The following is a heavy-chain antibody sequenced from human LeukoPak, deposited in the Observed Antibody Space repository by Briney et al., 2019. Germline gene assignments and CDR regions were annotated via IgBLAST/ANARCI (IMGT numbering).Heavy chain of an antibody. Sequence: PGGSLRLSCAASGFTFTNYWMSWVRQAPGKGLEWVANIKQDGTEKYYVDSVKGRFSISRDNAKNSLSLQMNSLRAEDTAVYYCARDDYGGTRYWGQGTLVTVSS. D-gene: IGHD4/OR15-4a*01. V-gene: IGHV3-7*01. CDR2: IKQDGTEK. CDR3: ARDDYGGTRY. CDR1: GFTFTNYW. J-gene: IGHJ4*02.